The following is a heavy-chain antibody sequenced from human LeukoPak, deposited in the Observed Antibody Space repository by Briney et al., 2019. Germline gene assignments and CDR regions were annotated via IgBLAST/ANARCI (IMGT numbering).Heavy chain of an antibody. D-gene: IGHD3-3*01. Sequence: ASVKVSCKASGYTFTSYGISWVRQAPGQGLEWLGWISAYNGNTNYAQKLQGRVTMTTDTSTSTAYMEPRSLRSDDTAVYYCARDSPNFWSGYYTGHDPWGQGTLVTVSS. CDR3: ARDSPNFWSGYYTGHDP. J-gene: IGHJ5*02. V-gene: IGHV1-18*01. CDR2: ISAYNGNT. CDR1: GYTFTSYG.